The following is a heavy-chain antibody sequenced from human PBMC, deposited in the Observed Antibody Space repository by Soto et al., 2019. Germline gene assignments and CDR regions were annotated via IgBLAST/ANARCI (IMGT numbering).Heavy chain of an antibody. V-gene: IGHV3-23*01. Sequence: GGSLRLSCAASGFTFSSYAMSWVRQAPGKGLEWVSAISGSGGSTYYADSVKGRFTISRDNSKNTLYLQMNSLRAEDTAVYYCAKDRDYYDSSGSSRFDYWGQGTLVTVSS. D-gene: IGHD3-22*01. CDR1: GFTFSSYA. CDR2: ISGSGGST. CDR3: AKDRDYYDSSGSSRFDY. J-gene: IGHJ4*02.